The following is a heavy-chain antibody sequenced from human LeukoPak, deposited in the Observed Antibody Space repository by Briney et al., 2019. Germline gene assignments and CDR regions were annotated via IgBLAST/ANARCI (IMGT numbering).Heavy chain of an antibody. CDR2: IYYSGST. J-gene: IGHJ5*02. CDR1: GGSISSGGYY. CDR3: ARENSGSYLRKWLDP. D-gene: IGHD1-26*01. Sequence: SETLSLTCTVSGGSISSGGYYWSWIRQHPGKGLEWIGYIYYSGSTYYNPSLKSRVTISVDTSKNQFSLRLRSVTAADTAIYYCARENSGSYLRKWLDPWGQGSLVTVSS. V-gene: IGHV4-31*03.